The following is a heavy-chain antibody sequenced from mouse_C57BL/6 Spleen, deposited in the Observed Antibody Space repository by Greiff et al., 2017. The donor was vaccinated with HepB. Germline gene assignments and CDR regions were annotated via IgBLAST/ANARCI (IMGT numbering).Heavy chain of an antibody. CDR2: INPNNGGT. V-gene: IGHV1-22*01. J-gene: IGHJ2*01. CDR1: GYTFTDYN. CDR3: ARFITTVVAKPLYYFDY. Sequence: EVQLQQSGPELVKPGASVKMSCKASGYTFTDYNMHWVKQSHGKSLEWIGYINPNNGGTSYNQKFKGKATLTVNKSSSTAYMELRSLTSEDSAVYYCARFITTVVAKPLYYFDYWGQGTTLTVSS. D-gene: IGHD1-1*01.